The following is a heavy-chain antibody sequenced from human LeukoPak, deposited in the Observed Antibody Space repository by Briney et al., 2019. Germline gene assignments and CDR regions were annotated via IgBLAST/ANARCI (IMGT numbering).Heavy chain of an antibody. J-gene: IGHJ6*02. CDR3: ARDGAQVGVGRGTFLGMDV. CDR2: INDNGGRT. CDR1: GFTFSRYA. D-gene: IGHD3-16*01. Sequence: PGGSLRLSCSASGFTFSRYAMHWVRQAPGKGLEYVSGINDNGGRTHYGDSVKGRFSISRDNSKNTLHLQMSTLRAEDTAVYYCARDGAQVGVGRGTFLGMDVWGQGTTVTVSS. V-gene: IGHV3-64D*09.